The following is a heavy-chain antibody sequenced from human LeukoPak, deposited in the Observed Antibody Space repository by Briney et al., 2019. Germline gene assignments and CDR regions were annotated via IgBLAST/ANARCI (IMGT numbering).Heavy chain of an antibody. Sequence: GASVKVSCKTSGYIFTSYYLHWVRQAPGQGLEWLGVVYPSAGTSDPAQRFRARITLSDDTSTSTVYMELRSLKGEDTAIYFCVREYHGGYFDFWGQGTLVTVSS. J-gene: IGHJ4*02. CDR3: VREYHGGYFDF. V-gene: IGHV1-46*03. CDR2: VYPSAGTS. D-gene: IGHD3-16*01. CDR1: GYIFTSYY.